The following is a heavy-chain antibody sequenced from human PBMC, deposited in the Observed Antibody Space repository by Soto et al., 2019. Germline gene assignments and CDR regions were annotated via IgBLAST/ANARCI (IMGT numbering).Heavy chain of an antibody. Sequence: SCAASGFIYSTSAMRWARQAPGKGLEWVSSISGNGGVSFYGDSVKGRFTISRDQSKNTLCLQMNSLRVEDTAVYYCAKILDSAGLDYWGQGTLVTVSS. J-gene: IGHJ4*02. CDR1: GFIYSTSA. CDR3: AKILDSAGLDY. V-gene: IGHV3-23*01. CDR2: ISGNGGVS. D-gene: IGHD6-19*01.